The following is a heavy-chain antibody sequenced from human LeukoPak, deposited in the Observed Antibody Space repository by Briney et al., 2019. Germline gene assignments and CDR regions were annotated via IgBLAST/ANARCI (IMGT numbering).Heavy chain of an antibody. V-gene: IGHV4-34*01. Sequence: AETLSLTCAVYGGSFSGYYWSWIRQPPGKGLEWIGEINHSGSTNYNPSLKSRVTISVDTSKNQFSLKLSSVTAADTAVYYCARGGGYRDFDYWGQGTLVTVSS. D-gene: IGHD2-2*01. CDR1: GGSFSGYY. CDR3: ARGGGYRDFDY. CDR2: INHSGST. J-gene: IGHJ4*02.